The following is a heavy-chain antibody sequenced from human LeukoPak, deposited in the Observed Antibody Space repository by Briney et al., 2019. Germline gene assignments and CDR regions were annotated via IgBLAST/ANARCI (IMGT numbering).Heavy chain of an antibody. D-gene: IGHD5-18*01. V-gene: IGHV3-48*01. CDR1: GFTFSSYS. CDR3: ARGAAGMAYFDY. Sequence: GGSLRLSCSASGFTFSSYSLNWVRQAPGKGGEWGSYITCSSTTISYPAPVTGRFTLSRHNAKNSLYLQMNSLRGEDTAVYYCARGAAGMAYFDYWGQGTLVTVSS. J-gene: IGHJ4*02. CDR2: ITCSSTTI.